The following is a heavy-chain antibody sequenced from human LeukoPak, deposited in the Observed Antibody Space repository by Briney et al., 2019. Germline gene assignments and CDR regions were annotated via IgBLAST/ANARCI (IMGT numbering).Heavy chain of an antibody. J-gene: IGHJ4*02. Sequence: GGSLRLSCAASGFTFTSYWMSWVRQALGKGREWVDNIKQVGSEKYYVDSVKGRFTISRDNAKNSLYLQMNSLRAEDTAVYYCARGNYGDHTRLFDCWSQGTLVTVSS. CDR3: ARGNYGDHTRLFDC. V-gene: IGHV3-7*01. CDR1: GFTFTSYW. D-gene: IGHD4-17*01. CDR2: IKQVGSEK.